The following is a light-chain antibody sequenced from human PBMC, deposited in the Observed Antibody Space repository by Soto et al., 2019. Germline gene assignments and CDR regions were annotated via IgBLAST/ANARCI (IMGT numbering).Light chain of an antibody. CDR1: SSDVGGYNY. CDR3: CSYAGSYTPV. CDR2: DVS. Sequence: QSALTQPRSVSGSPGQSVTISCTGTSSDVGGYNYVSWYQQHPGKAPKLMIYDVSKRPSGVPDRFSGSKSGNTASLTISGLQAEDEADYYCCSYAGSYTPVFGGGTNVTVL. J-gene: IGLJ3*02. V-gene: IGLV2-11*01.